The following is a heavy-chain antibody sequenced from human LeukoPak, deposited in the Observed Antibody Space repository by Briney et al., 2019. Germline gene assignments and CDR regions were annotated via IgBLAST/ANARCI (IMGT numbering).Heavy chain of an antibody. CDR2: ITANGGYT. Sequence: PGGSLRLSCAASAFSFSKFALIWVCQAPGKGLEWVSAITANGGYTLYADAVKGRFTVSRDNSKNTLYLQINSLRPEDTAMYYCAKDPNGDYIGAFDFWGQGTMVTVSS. J-gene: IGHJ3*01. V-gene: IGHV3-23*01. CDR1: AFSFSKFA. D-gene: IGHD4-17*01. CDR3: AKDPNGDYIGAFDF.